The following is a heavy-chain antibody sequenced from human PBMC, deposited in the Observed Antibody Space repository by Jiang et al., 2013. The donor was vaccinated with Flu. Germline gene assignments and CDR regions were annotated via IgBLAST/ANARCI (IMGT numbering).Heavy chain of an antibody. V-gene: IGHV3-30*02. J-gene: IGHJ6*02. CDR3: AKAGGRESGGGMDV. D-gene: IGHD2-8*02. Sequence: KGRFTISRDNSKNTLYLQMNSLRAEDTAAYYCAKAGGRESGGGMDVWGQGTTVTVSS.